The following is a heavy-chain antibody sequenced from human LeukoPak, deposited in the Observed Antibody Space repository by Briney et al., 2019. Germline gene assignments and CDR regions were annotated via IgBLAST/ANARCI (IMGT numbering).Heavy chain of an antibody. D-gene: IGHD3-22*01. CDR1: GFTFSSYA. CDR2: ISSNGGST. V-gene: IGHV3-64D*06. J-gene: IGHJ4*02. Sequence: GGSLRLSCSASGFTFSSYAMHWVRQAPGKGLEYVSAISSNGGSTYYADSVKGRFTISRDNSKNTLYLQMSSLRAEDTAVYYCVKGGYYYDSSPQHDYWGQGTLVTVSS. CDR3: VKGGYYYDSSPQHDY.